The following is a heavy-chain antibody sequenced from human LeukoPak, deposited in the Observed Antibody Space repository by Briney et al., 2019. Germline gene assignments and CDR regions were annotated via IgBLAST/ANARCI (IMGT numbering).Heavy chain of an antibody. V-gene: IGHV4-34*01. CDR3: ARVTGYMVEDYFDY. CDR1: GGSFSGYY. D-gene: IGHD6-13*01. Sequence: PSETLSLTCAVYGGSFSGYYWSWIRQPPGKGLEWIGEINHNGSTNYNPSLKSRVTISVDTSKNRFSLRLSSVTAADTAVYYCARVTGYMVEDYFDYWGQGTLVTVSS. J-gene: IGHJ4*02. CDR2: INHNGST.